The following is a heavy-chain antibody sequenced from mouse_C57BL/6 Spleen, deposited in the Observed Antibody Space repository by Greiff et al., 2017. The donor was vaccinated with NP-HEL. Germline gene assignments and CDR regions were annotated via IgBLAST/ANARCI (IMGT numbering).Heavy chain of an antibody. J-gene: IGHJ3*01. D-gene: IGHD1-1*01. CDR2: ISSGSSTI. Sequence: EVKLMESGGGLVKPGGSLKLSCAASGFTFSDYGMHWVRQAPEKGLEWVAYISSGSSTIYYADTVKGRFTISRDNAKNTLFLQMTSLRSEDTAMYYCASGDYGSSPWFAYWGQGTLVTVSA. V-gene: IGHV5-17*01. CDR3: ASGDYGSSPWFAY. CDR1: GFTFSDYG.